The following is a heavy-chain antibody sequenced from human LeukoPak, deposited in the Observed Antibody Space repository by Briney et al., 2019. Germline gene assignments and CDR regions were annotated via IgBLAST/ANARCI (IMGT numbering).Heavy chain of an antibody. V-gene: IGHV3-33*01. CDR3: ARGGSDGSCYFDY. J-gene: IGHJ4*02. CDR1: GFTFSSYG. Sequence: GGSLRLSCAASGFTFSSYGMHWVRQALGKGLEWVAVIWYDGSNKYYADSVKGRFTISRDNSKNTLYLQMNSLRAEDTAVYYCARGGSDGSCYFDYWGQGTLVTVSS. CDR2: IWYDGSNK. D-gene: IGHD2-15*01.